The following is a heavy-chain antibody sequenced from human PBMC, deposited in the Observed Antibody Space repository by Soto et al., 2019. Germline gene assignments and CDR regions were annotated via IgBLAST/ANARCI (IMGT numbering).Heavy chain of an antibody. CDR2: IFQSGSP. Sequence: QLQLQESGSGLAKPSQTLSLTCAVSGGSITSGGFSWSWIRQPPGKGLEWIGYIFQSGSPSYTPSLKSRVTISVERSKNQFFLRLSSVTAADTAVYFCARDRNGLGGIDYWGQGTLVTVSS. CDR3: ARDRNGLGGIDY. J-gene: IGHJ4*02. D-gene: IGHD1-1*01. V-gene: IGHV4-30-2*01. CDR1: GGSITSGGFS.